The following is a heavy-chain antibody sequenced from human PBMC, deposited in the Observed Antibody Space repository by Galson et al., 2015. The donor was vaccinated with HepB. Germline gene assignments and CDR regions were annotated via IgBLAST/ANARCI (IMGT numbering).Heavy chain of an antibody. CDR2: IRSKASDYAT. Sequence: SLRLSCAASGFTFSGSAIHWVRQASGKGPAWVGRIRSKASDYATAYAASLKGGFTISRDDSKNTAYLHMNSLKTEDTAVYYCLRLGDLSGYSSSWGQGTLVTVSS. V-gene: IGHV3-73*01. CDR3: LRLGDLSGYSSS. J-gene: IGHJ4*02. CDR1: GFTFSGSA. D-gene: IGHD6-13*01.